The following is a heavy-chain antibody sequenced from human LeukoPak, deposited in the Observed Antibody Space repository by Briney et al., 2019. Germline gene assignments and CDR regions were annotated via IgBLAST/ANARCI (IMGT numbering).Heavy chain of an antibody. CDR2: IRSKAYGGTT. CDR1: GFTFGDYA. V-gene: IGHV3-49*03. Sequence: GGSLRLSCTASGFTFGDYAMSWFRQAPGKGLEWVGFIRSKAYGGTTEYAASVKGRFTISRDDSKSIAYLQMNSLKTEDTAVYYCTRQSSGSYYPYYYYGMDVWGQGTTVTVSS. D-gene: IGHD1-26*01. J-gene: IGHJ6*02. CDR3: TRQSSGSYYPYYYYGMDV.